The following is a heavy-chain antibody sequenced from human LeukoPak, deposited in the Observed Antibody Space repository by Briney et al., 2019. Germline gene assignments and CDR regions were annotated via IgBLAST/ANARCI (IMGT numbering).Heavy chain of an antibody. V-gene: IGHV4-34*01. CDR2: INHSGST. CDR3: ATYDY. CDR1: GGSFSGYY. J-gene: IGHJ4*02. Sequence: SETLSLTCAVYGGSFSGYYWSWIRQPPGKGLEWIGEINHSGSTNYNPSLKSRVTISVDTSKNQFSLRLSSVTAADTALYYCATYDYWGPGTLVTVSS.